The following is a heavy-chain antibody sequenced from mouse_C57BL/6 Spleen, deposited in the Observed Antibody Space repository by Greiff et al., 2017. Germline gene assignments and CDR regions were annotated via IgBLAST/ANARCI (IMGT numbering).Heavy chain of an antibody. D-gene: IGHD2-4*01. V-gene: IGHV1-53*01. CDR1: GYTFTSYW. Sequence: VQLQQPGTELVKPGASVQLSCKASGYTFTSYWMHWVKQRPGQGLEWIGNINPSNGGTNYNEQFKNTATLTVDQSSSTAYMQLSSLTSEDSAVDYCARSPYDCDGDGYFDVWGTGTTVTVSS. CDR3: ARSPYDCDGDGYFDV. J-gene: IGHJ1*03. CDR2: INPSNGGT.